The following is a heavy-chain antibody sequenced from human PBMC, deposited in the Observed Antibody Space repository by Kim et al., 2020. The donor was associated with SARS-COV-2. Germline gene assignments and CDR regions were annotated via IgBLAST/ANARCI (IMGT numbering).Heavy chain of an antibody. D-gene: IGHD2-15*01. V-gene: IGHV3-30*18. J-gene: IGHJ4*02. CDR3: AKDSRRYCSGGSCQLKD. CDR1: GFTFSSYG. Sequence: GGSLRLSCAASGFTFSSYGMHWVRQAPGKGLEWVAVISYDGSNKYYADSVKGRFTISRDNSKNTLYLQMNSLRAEDTAVYYCAKDSRRYCSGGSCQLKDWGQGTLVTVSS. CDR2: ISYDGSNK.